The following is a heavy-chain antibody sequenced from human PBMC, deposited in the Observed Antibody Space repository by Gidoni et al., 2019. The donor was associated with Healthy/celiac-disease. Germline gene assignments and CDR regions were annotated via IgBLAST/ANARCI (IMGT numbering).Heavy chain of an antibody. CDR3: ARGLRRGYSGYRTALVY. D-gene: IGHD5-12*01. CDR1: GGSFSGYY. CDR2: INHSGST. V-gene: IGHV4-34*01. Sequence: QVQLQQWGAGLLKPSETLSLTCAVYGGSFSGYYWSWIRQPPGKGLEWIGEINHSGSTNYNPSLKSRVTISVDTSKNQFSLKLSSVTAADTAVYYCARGLRRGYSGYRTALVYWGQGTLVTVSS. J-gene: IGHJ4*02.